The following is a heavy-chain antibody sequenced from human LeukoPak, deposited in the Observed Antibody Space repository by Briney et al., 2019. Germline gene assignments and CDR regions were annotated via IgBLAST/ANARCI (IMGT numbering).Heavy chain of an antibody. D-gene: IGHD6-19*01. CDR1: GFTFSSYG. CDR3: ARESQFSSGWYYFDS. Sequence: PGGSLRLSCAASGFTFSSYGMHWVRQAPGKGLEWVAFIRYDGSNKYYADSVKGRFTISKDNSKNTLYLQMNNLGAEDTAMYYCARESQFSSGWYYFDSWGQGTLVTVSS. CDR2: IRYDGSNK. J-gene: IGHJ4*02. V-gene: IGHV3-30*02.